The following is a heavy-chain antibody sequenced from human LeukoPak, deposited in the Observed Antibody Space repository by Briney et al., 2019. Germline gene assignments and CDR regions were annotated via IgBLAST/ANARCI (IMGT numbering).Heavy chain of an antibody. CDR3: AKDLEHSGWYYFDY. CDR1: GFTFSSYG. Sequence: PGRSLRLSCAASGFTFSSYGMHWVRQAPGKGLEWVAVIWYDGSNKYYADSVKGRFTISRDNSKNTLYLQMNSLRAEDTAVYYCAKDLEHSGWYYFDYWGQGTLVTVSS. CDR2: IWYDGSNK. J-gene: IGHJ4*02. V-gene: IGHV3-33*06. D-gene: IGHD6-19*01.